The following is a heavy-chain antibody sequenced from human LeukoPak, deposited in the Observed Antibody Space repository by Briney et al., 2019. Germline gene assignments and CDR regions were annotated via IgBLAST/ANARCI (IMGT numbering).Heavy chain of an antibody. V-gene: IGHV3-15*01. D-gene: IGHD2-21*02. CDR3: TTRVTGDAEYFQH. CDR2: IKSKTDGGTT. CDR1: GFTFSNAW. Sequence: PGGSLRLSCAASGFTFSNAWMSWVRQAPGNGLEWVGRIKSKTDGGTTDYAAPVKGRFTISRDDSKNTLYLQMNSLKTEDTAVYYCTTRVTGDAEYFQHWGQGTLVTVSS. J-gene: IGHJ1*01.